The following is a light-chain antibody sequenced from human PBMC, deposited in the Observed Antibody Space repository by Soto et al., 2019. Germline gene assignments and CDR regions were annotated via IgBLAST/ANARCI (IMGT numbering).Light chain of an antibody. CDR1: QSVSSSY. V-gene: IGKV3-20*01. CDR2: DAS. J-gene: IGKJ3*01. Sequence: EIVLTQSPGTLSLSPGERATLSCRASQSVSSSYLAWYQQKAGQASRLLMYDASNRATGIPDRFSGSGSETDFTLTITRLEPEDFAVYYCQQYGSSPFTFGPGTKVDVK. CDR3: QQYGSSPFT.